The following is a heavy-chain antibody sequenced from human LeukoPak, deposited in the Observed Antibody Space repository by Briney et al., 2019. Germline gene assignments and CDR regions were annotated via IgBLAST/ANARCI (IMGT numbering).Heavy chain of an antibody. J-gene: IGHJ4*02. D-gene: IGHD5-18*01. CDR1: GFTFSSYS. V-gene: IGHV3-48*02. Sequence: PGGSLRPSCAASGFTFSSYSMNWVRQAPGKGLEWVSYISSSSSTIYYADSVKGRFTISRDNAKNSLYLQMNSLRDEDTAVYYCAREGPGYSYGSSGYWGQGTLVTVSS. CDR2: ISSSSSTI. CDR3: AREGPGYSYGSSGY.